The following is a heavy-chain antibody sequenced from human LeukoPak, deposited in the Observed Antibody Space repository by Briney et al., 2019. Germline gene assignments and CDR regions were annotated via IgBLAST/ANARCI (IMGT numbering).Heavy chain of an antibody. J-gene: IGHJ6*02. D-gene: IGHD3-10*01. CDR1: GASISSSDSY. V-gene: IGHV4-39*02. CDR3: RGRVQDLGIKV. CDR2: IYRRGST. Sequence: SETLSLTCTVSGASISSSDSYWSWIRQPPGKGLEWIGSIYRRGSTSYNPSLKSRVTVSEDMSKNHFSLRLSSVTAADTAVYYCRGRVQDLGIKVWGQGTTVTVSS.